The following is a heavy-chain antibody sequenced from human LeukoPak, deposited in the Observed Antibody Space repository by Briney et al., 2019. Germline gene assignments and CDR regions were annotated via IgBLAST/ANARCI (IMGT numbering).Heavy chain of an antibody. Sequence: GGSLRLSCAASGFTFSSYDMPWVRQATGKGLEWVSAIGTAGDTYYPGSVKGRFTISRENAKNSLYLQMNSLRAGDTAVYYCARASNNNGYYYYMDVWGKGTTVTVSS. V-gene: IGHV3-13*01. CDR1: GFTFSSYD. CDR2: IGTAGDT. CDR3: ARASNNNGYYYYMDV. D-gene: IGHD1/OR15-1a*01. J-gene: IGHJ6*03.